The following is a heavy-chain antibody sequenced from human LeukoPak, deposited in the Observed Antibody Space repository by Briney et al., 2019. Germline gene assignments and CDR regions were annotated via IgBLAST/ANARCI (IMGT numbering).Heavy chain of an antibody. CDR3: ARGFNYDFWSGYYSPSQSFDY. CDR1: GYTFTSYD. Sequence: ASVKVSCKASGYTFTSYDINWVRQATGQGLEWMGWVNPNSGNTGYAQKFQGRVTITRNTSISTAYMELSSLRSEDTAVYYCARGFNYDFWSGYYSPSQSFDYWGQGTLVTVSS. D-gene: IGHD3-3*01. V-gene: IGHV1-8*03. J-gene: IGHJ4*02. CDR2: VNPNSGNT.